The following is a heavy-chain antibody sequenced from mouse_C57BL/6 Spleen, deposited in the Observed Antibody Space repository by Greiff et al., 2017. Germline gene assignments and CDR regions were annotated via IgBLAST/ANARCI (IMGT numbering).Heavy chain of an antibody. V-gene: IGHV5-17*01. D-gene: IGHD4-1*01. CDR2: ISSGSSTI. Sequence: EVQRVESGGGLVKPGGSLKLSCAASGFTFSDYGMHWVRQAPEKGLEWVAYISSGSSTIYYAETVKGRFTISRDNAKNTLFLQMTSLRSEDTAMYYCARVGLTGTPFAYWGQGTLVTVSA. CDR3: ARVGLTGTPFAY. CDR1: GFTFSDYG. J-gene: IGHJ3*01.